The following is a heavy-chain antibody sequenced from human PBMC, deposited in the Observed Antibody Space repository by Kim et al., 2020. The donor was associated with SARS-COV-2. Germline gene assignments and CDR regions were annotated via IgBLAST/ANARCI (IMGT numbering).Heavy chain of an antibody. CDR3: GRIQDGGNVDY. V-gene: IGHV3-72*01. CDR1: GFTFSDHY. J-gene: IGHJ4*02. Sequence: GGSLRLSCAASGFTFSDHYMDWVRQAPGKGLEWVSRIRNKANGCTTQYAASGKVRFTISRDDSSLYLQMNSLKTEDTAVYYCGRIQDGGNVDYWGQGTLVSVPS. D-gene: IGHD2-15*01. CDR2: IRNKANGCTT.